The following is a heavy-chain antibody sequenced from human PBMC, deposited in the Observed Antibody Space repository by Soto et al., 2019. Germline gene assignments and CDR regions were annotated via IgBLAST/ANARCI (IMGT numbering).Heavy chain of an antibody. CDR1: GGSFSGYY. CDR2: INHSGST. CDR3: ARGLEQLPPNFDY. J-gene: IGHJ4*02. Sequence: LSLTCAVYGGSFSGYYWGWIRQPPGKGLEWIGEINHSGSTNYNPSLKSRVTISVDTSKNQFSLKLSSVTAADTAVYYCARGLEQLPPNFDYWGQGTLVTVSS. D-gene: IGHD6-6*01. V-gene: IGHV4-34*01.